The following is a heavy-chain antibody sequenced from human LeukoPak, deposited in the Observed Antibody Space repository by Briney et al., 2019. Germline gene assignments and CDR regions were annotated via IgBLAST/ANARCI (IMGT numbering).Heavy chain of an antibody. V-gene: IGHV3-30*02. Sequence: GGSLRLSCAASGFTFSSYGMHWVRQAPGKGLEWVACIYPDGTNKDYADSVKGRFIISRDNSKNTLYVQMDSLRAEDTAIYYCAKDWSGNYNWSDPWGQGTLVTVSS. D-gene: IGHD3-3*01. CDR2: IYPDGTNK. CDR1: GFTFSSYG. J-gene: IGHJ5*02. CDR3: AKDWSGNYNWSDP.